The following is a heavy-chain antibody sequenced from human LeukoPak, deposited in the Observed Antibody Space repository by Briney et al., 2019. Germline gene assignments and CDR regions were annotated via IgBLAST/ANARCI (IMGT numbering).Heavy chain of an antibody. CDR1: GYSISSGYY. CDR3: ARQPRYCSSTSCYYYYYMDV. J-gene: IGHJ6*03. D-gene: IGHD2-2*01. V-gene: IGHV4-38-2*01. Sequence: SETLSLTCAVSGYSISSGYYWGWIRPPPGKGLEWIGSIDHSGSTYYNPSLKSRVTISVDTSKNPFSLKLSSVTAADTAVYYCARQPRYCSSTSCYYYYYMDVWGKGTTVTVSS. CDR2: IDHSGST.